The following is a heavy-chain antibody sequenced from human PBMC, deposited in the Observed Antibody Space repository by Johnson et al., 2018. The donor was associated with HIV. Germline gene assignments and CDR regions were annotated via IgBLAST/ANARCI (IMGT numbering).Heavy chain of an antibody. J-gene: IGHJ3*02. CDR3: TTHSGYESDAFDI. Sequence: VQLVESGGGVVQPGRSLRLSCAASGFTFSSYAMHWVRQAPGKGLEWVAVISYDGSNKYYADSVKGRFTISRDNSKNTLYLQMNSLRAEDTAVYYCTTHSGYESDAFDIWGQGTMVTVSS. CDR1: GFTFSSYA. CDR2: ISYDGSNK. D-gene: IGHD5-12*01. V-gene: IGHV3-30*04.